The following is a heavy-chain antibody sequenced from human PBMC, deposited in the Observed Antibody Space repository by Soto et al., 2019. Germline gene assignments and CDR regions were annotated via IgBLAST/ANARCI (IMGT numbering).Heavy chain of an antibody. CDR2: ISYDGNNK. CDR1: GFTFSSYA. CDR3: ARGRDYLGGDFDY. J-gene: IGHJ4*02. D-gene: IGHD3-16*01. Sequence: QVQLVESGGGVVQPGRSLRLSCAASGFTFSSYAMHWVRQVPGKGLEWVAVISYDGNNKYYADSVKGRFTISRDNSKNTVYLQMNSLRAEDTAVYYCARGRDYLGGDFDYWGQGTLVTVSS. V-gene: IGHV3-30-3*01.